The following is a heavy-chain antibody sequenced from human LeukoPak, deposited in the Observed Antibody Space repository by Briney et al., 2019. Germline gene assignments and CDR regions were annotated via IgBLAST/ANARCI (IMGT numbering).Heavy chain of an antibody. CDR3: ARLFSQHARPTITGDRGVDY. J-gene: IGHJ4*02. CDR2: IYYSGST. Sequence: SETLSLTCTVSGGSISSYYWSWIRQPPGKGLEWIGYIYYSGSTNYNPSLKSRVTISVDTSKNQFSLKLSSVTAADTAVYYCARLFSQHARPTITGDRGVDYWGQGTLATVSS. CDR1: GGSISSYY. D-gene: IGHD5-12*01. V-gene: IGHV4-59*08.